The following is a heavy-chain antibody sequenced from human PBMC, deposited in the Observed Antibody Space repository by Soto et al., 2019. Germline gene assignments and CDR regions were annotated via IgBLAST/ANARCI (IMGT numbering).Heavy chain of an antibody. CDR1: GFTFSSYA. J-gene: IGHJ4*02. D-gene: IGHD2-2*01. V-gene: IGHV3-23*01. Sequence: PGGSLRLSCAASGFTFSSYAMSWVRQAPGKGLEWVSAISGSGGSTYYADSVKGRFTISRDNSKNTLYLQMNSLRAEDTAVYYCAIPERIVVVPAAPIDYWGQGTLVTVSS. CDR2: ISGSGGST. CDR3: AIPERIVVVPAAPIDY.